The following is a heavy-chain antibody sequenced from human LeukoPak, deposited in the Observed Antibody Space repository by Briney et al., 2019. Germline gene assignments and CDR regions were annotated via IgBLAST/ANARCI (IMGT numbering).Heavy chain of an antibody. J-gene: IGHJ4*02. CDR2: INPNSGGT. V-gene: IGHV1-2*02. CDR3: ARADPIYDFSARRFHRADDY. D-gene: IGHD3-3*01. CDR1: GYTFTGYY. Sequence: ASVKVSCKASGYTFTGYYMHWVRQAPGQGLEWMGWINPNSGGTNYAQKFQGRVTMTRDTSISTAYMELSRLRSDDTAVYYCARADPIYDFSARRFHRADDYWGQGTLVTVSS.